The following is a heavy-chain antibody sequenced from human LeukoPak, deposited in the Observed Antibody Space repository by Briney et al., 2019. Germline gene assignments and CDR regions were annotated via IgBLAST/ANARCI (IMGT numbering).Heavy chain of an antibody. J-gene: IGHJ4*02. Sequence: ASVKVSCKASGYTFTSYGISWVRQAPGQGLAWMGWISAYNGNTNYAQKLQGRVTMTTDTSTSTAYMELRSLRSDDTAVYYCARDPGIAAAGTSPRLDHWGQGTLVTVSS. D-gene: IGHD6-13*01. CDR1: GYTFTSYG. V-gene: IGHV1-18*01. CDR2: ISAYNGNT. CDR3: ARDPGIAAAGTSPRLDH.